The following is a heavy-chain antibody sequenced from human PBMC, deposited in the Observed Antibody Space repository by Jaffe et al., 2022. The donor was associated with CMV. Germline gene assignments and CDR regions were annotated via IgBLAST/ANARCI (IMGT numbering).Heavy chain of an antibody. D-gene: IGHD5-18*01. V-gene: IGHV5-51*01. CDR2: IYPGDSDT. CDR1: GYSFTSYW. CDR3: ARHLGIQLWPSYYYYMDV. J-gene: IGHJ6*03. Sequence: EVQLVQSGAEVKKPGESLKISCKGSGYSFTSYWIGWVRQMPGKGLEWMGIIYPGDSDTRYSPSFQGQVTISADKSISTAYLQWSSLKASDTAMYYCARHLGIQLWPSYYYYMDVWGKGTTVTVSS.